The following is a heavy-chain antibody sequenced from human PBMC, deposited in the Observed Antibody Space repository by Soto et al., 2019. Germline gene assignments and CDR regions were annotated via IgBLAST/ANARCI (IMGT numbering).Heavy chain of an antibody. Sequence: QVQLVESGGGVVQPGRSLRLSCAASGFTFSSYGMHWVRQAPGKGLEWVAVISYDGSNKYYADSVKGRFTISRDNSKNTLYLQMNSLRAEDTAVYYCAKNVDTAMVPYPRTFDYWGQGTLVTVSS. CDR1: GFTFSSYG. V-gene: IGHV3-30*18. CDR2: ISYDGSNK. J-gene: IGHJ4*02. CDR3: AKNVDTAMVPYPRTFDY. D-gene: IGHD5-18*01.